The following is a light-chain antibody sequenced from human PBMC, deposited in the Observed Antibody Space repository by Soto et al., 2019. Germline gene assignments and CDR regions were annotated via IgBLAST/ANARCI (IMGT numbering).Light chain of an antibody. Sequence: QSALTQPASMSGSPGQSITISCTGTSSDVGGYNYVSWYQQHPGKAPKLMIYDVSNRPSGVSNRFSGSKSGNTASLTISGLQAEDEADYYCSSYTSSSTRWLFGGGTKLTVL. CDR3: SSYTSSSTRWL. V-gene: IGLV2-14*01. J-gene: IGLJ3*02. CDR1: SSDVGGYNY. CDR2: DVS.